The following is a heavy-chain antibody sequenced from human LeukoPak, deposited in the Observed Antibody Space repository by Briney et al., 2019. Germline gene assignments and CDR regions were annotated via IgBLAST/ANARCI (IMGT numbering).Heavy chain of an antibody. CDR3: ARAKRLRYFDWLSKKDENWFDP. CDR2: INHSGST. V-gene: IGHV4-34*01. Sequence: SETLSLTCAVYGGSFSGYYWSWIRQPPGKGLEWIGEINHSGSTNYNPSLKSRVTISVDTSKNQFSLKLSSVTAADTAVYYCARAKRLRYFDWLSKKDENWFDPWGQGTLVTVSS. J-gene: IGHJ5*02. CDR1: GGSFSGYY. D-gene: IGHD3-9*01.